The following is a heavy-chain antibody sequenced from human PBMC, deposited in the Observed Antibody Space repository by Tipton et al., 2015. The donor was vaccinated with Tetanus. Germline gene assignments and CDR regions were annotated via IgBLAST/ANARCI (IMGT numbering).Heavy chain of an antibody. CDR1: GRTFSSYA. J-gene: IGHJ6*02. CDR2: IISIFGPA. V-gene: IGHV1-69*06. Sequence: QLVQSGAEVKKPGSSVKVSCKASGRTFSSYAISWVRQAAGQGLEWIAGIISIFGPANYAQKFQGRVTITADKSTSAAYMELSSLRSEDTAVYYCARSDTAMASYYYYGMDVWGQGTTVTVSS. D-gene: IGHD5-18*01. CDR3: ARSDTAMASYYYYGMDV.